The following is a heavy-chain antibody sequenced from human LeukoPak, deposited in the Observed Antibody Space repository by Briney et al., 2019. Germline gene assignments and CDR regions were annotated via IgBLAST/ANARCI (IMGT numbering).Heavy chain of an antibody. Sequence: PGGSLRLSCAASGFTFSSYEMNWVRQAPGKGLEWVSYISSSGSTIYYADSVKGRFTISRDNAKNSLYLQMNSLRAEDTAVYYCASTPQGYCTNGVCPDYWGQGTLVTASS. V-gene: IGHV3-48*03. CDR3: ASTPQGYCTNGVCPDY. D-gene: IGHD2-8*01. J-gene: IGHJ4*02. CDR1: GFTFSSYE. CDR2: ISSSGSTI.